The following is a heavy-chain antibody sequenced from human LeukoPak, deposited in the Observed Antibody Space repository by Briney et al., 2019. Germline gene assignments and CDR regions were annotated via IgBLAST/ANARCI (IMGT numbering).Heavy chain of an antibody. D-gene: IGHD5-24*01. V-gene: IGHV4-4*02. CDR3: ARRGRKGWLQLGGFDY. Sequence: PSETLSLTCAVSGGSISSSNWWSWVRQPPGKGLEWIGEIYHSGSANYNPSLKSRVTISVDTSKNQFSLKLSSVTAADTAVYYCARRGRKGWLQLGGFDYWGQGTLVTVSS. CDR1: GGSISSSNW. J-gene: IGHJ4*02. CDR2: IYHSGSA.